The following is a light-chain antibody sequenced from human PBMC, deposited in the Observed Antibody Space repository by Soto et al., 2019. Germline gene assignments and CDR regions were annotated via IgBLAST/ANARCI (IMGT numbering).Light chain of an antibody. CDR3: SLYTSSSTWL. CDR2: EVS. Sequence: QSVLTQPASVSGSPGQSITISCTGTSSDVGAYNYVSWYQQHPGKAPKLMIYEVSNRPSGVSNRFSGSKSANTASLTISGLQAGDEADYYCSLYTSSSTWLFSGGTQLTVL. J-gene: IGLJ3*02. V-gene: IGLV2-14*03. CDR1: SSDVGAYNY.